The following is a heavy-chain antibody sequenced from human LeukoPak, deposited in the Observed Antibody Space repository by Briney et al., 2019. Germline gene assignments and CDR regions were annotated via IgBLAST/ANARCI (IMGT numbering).Heavy chain of an antibody. CDR1: GFTFSSYS. Sequence: PGGSLRLSCAASGFTFSSYSMNWVRQAPGKGLEWVSAISGSGGSTYYADSVKGRFTISRDNSKNTLYLQMNSLRAEDTAVYYCAKEPDYDFWSGSSFFDYWGQGTLVTVSS. V-gene: IGHV3-23*01. D-gene: IGHD3-3*01. CDR2: ISGSGGST. J-gene: IGHJ4*02. CDR3: AKEPDYDFWSGSSFFDY.